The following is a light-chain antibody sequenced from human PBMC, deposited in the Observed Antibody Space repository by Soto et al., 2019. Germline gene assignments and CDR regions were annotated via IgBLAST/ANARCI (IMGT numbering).Light chain of an antibody. V-gene: IGKV3-11*01. CDR3: QQYNNWPPRT. Sequence: EIVLTQSPATLSLSPGERATLSCRASQSVSSYLAWYQQKPGQAPRLLIYDASNRATGIPARFSGSGSGTDFTLTISSLEPEDFAVYYCQQYNNWPPRTFGQGTKVEMK. CDR1: QSVSSY. J-gene: IGKJ1*01. CDR2: DAS.